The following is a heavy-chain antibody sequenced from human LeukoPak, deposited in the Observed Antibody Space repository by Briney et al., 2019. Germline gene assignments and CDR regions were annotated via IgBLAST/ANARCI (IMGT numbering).Heavy chain of an antibody. V-gene: IGHV5-51*01. J-gene: IGHJ4*02. D-gene: IGHD6-19*01. CDR1: GYSFANYW. CDR2: IYPDDSDV. CDR3: ARHAPYSSFNYFDY. Sequence: GESLKISCQGSGYSFANYWIGWVRQMPGKGPEWMGIIYPDDSDVRYSPSFQGQVTISVDKSISTAYLQWTSLKASDTAMYYCARHAPYSSFNYFDYWGQGTLVTVSS.